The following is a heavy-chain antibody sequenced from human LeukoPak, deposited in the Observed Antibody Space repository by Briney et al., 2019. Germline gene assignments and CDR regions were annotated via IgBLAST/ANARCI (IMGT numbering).Heavy chain of an antibody. V-gene: IGHV3-48*03. J-gene: IGHJ5*02. CDR2: ISSSGSTI. Sequence: GGSLRLSCAASGFTFSSYEMNWVRQAPGKGLEWVSYISSSGSTIYYADSVKRRFTISRDNAKNSLYLQMSSLRAEDTAVYYCARAPMATQDPWGEGALVTVSP. CDR1: GFTFSSYE. CDR3: ARAPMATQDP. D-gene: IGHD5-24*01.